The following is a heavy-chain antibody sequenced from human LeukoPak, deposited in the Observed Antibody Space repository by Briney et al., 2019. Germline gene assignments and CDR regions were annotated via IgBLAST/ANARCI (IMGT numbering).Heavy chain of an antibody. J-gene: IGHJ4*02. CDR3: ARAYQYSRIRHGLDY. CDR2: ISAYNGNT. CDR1: GYTFTSYG. D-gene: IGHD6-13*01. Sequence: ASVKVSCKASGYTFTSYGISWVRQAPGQGLEWMGWISAYNGNTNYAQKLQGRVTMTTDTSTSTAYMELRSLRSDDTAVYYCARAYQYSRIRHGLDYWGQGTLVTVSS. V-gene: IGHV1-18*01.